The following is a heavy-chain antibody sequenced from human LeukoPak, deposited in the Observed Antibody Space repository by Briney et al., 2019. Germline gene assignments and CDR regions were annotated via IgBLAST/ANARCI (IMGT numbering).Heavy chain of an antibody. D-gene: IGHD6-13*01. V-gene: IGHV4-34*01. Sequence: SETLSLTCAVYGGSFSGYYWSWIRQHPGKGLEWIGEINHSGSTNYNPSLKSRVTISVDTSKNQFSLKLSSVTAADTAVYYCAAGYSSSWYYFDYWGQGTLVTVSS. J-gene: IGHJ4*02. CDR2: INHSGST. CDR1: GGSFSGYY. CDR3: AAGYSSSWYYFDY.